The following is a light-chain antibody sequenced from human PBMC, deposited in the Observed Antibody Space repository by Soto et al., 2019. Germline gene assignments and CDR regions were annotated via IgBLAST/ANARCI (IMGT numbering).Light chain of an antibody. CDR2: DVS. CDR3: NSYLTNMVA. Sequence: QSALTQPASVSGSLGQSITISCTGTSGDVGTYDYVSWYQQHPGKAPKLLIFDVSSRPSGISDRFSGSKSGNTASLTISGLQAEDEADYYCNSYLTNMVAYGGGTKVTDL. V-gene: IGLV2-14*03. CDR1: SGDVGTYDY. J-gene: IGLJ2*01.